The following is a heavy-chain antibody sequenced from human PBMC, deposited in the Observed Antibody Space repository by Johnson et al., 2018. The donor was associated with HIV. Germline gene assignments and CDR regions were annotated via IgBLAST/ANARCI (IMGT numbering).Heavy chain of an antibody. CDR1: GFTFSDFY. D-gene: IGHD2-15*01. CDR3: ARAEKCCSGGSWYWECAFDI. J-gene: IGHJ3*02. Sequence: QVQLVESGGGLVKPGGSLRLSCAVSGFTFSDFYMSWIRQAPGKGLEWVSYISSSGGTIYYADSVKGRFTISRDNAKNSLYLQMNSLRAEDTAVYYFARAEKCCSGGSWYWECAFDIWGQGTMVTVSS. CDR2: ISSSGGTI. V-gene: IGHV3-11*04.